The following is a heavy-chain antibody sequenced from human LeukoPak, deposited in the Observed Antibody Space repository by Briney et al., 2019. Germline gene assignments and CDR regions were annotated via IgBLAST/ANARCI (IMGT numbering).Heavy chain of an antibody. Sequence: GASVKVSCKVSGYTLTELSMHWVRQAPGKGLEWMGGFDPEDGETIYAQKFQGRVTMTEDTSTDTAYMELSSLRSEDTAVYYCATDEKRVRDKRYYYYGMDVWGQGTTVTVSS. CDR1: GYTLTELS. V-gene: IGHV1-24*01. CDR2: FDPEDGET. CDR3: ATDEKRVRDKRYYYYGMDV. J-gene: IGHJ6*02. D-gene: IGHD2-15*01.